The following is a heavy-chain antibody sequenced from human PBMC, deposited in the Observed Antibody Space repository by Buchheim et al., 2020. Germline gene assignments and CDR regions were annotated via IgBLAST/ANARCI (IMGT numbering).Heavy chain of an antibody. Sequence: QVQLRQWGAGLLEPSETLSLTCAVYGGPFSGHYWSWIRQPPGKGLEWIGEINHSGSANYNPSLKSRVTLSVDTSKNQFSLKLTSVTAADTAVYFCARGSQVDVPDNGPVAGPSDYWGQGTL. CDR2: INHSGSA. CDR3: ARGSQVDVPDNGPVAGPSDY. V-gene: IGHV4-34*02. CDR1: GGPFSGHY. J-gene: IGHJ4*02. D-gene: IGHD6-19*01.